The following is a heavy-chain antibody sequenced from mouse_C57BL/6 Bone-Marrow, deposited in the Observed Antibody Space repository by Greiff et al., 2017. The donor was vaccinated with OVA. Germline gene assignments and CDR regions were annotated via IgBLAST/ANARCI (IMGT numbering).Heavy chain of an antibody. CDR1: GYTFTSYW. CDR2: IDPSDSYT. D-gene: IGHD1-1*01. CDR3: ARSGSTWYLDV. J-gene: IGHJ1*03. Sequence: QVQLQQPGAELVKPGASVKLSCTASGYTFTSYWMQWVKQRPGQGLEWIGEIDPSDSYTNYNQKFKGKDTLTVDTSYSTAYMQLSSLTSEDSAVYDSARSGSTWYLDVWGTGTTVTVSS. V-gene: IGHV1-50*01.